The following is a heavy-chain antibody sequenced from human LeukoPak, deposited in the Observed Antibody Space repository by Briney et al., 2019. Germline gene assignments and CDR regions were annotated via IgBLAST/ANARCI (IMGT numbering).Heavy chain of an antibody. J-gene: IGHJ6*02. CDR1: GFTFSSYW. D-gene: IGHD6-13*01. V-gene: IGHV3-7*01. Sequence: GGSLRLSCAASGFTFSSYWMSWVRQAPGKGLEWVANIKQDGSEKYYVDSVKGRFTISRDNAKNPLYLQMNSLRAEDTAVYYCARERLLAAAGNGGYYYYYGMDVWGQGTTVTVSS. CDR3: ARERLLAAAGNGGYYYYYGMDV. CDR2: IKQDGSEK.